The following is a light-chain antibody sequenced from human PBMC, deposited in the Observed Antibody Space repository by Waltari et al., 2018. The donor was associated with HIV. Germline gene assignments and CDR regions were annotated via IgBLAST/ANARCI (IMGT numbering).Light chain of an antibody. J-gene: IGKJ2*01. Sequence: DIVMTQSPDSLAVSLGERVTIHCKSSQSLLYSSSNKNSLAWYQHKPGQPPELLIYWASTRDSGVPDRFSGSGSGTDFTLTISSLQAEDGAVYYCQQYYSTPYTFGLGTKLEIK. CDR2: WAS. CDR3: QQYYSTPYT. CDR1: QSLLYSSSNKNS. V-gene: IGKV4-1*01.